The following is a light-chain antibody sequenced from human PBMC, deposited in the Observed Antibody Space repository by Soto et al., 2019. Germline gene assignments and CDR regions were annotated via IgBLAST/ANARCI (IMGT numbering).Light chain of an antibody. CDR1: QSVSSY. V-gene: IGKV3-11*01. Sequence: EIVLTQSPATLSLSPGERATLSCRASQSVSSYLAWYQQKPGQAPRLLIYDVSNRATGIPDRFSGSGSETDFTLTISRLEPEDFAVYYCQQYGTTRITFGQGTRLEIK. CDR2: DVS. J-gene: IGKJ5*01. CDR3: QQYGTTRIT.